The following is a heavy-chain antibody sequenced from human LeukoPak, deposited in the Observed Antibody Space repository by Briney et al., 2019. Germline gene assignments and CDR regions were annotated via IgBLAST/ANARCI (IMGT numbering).Heavy chain of an antibody. CDR3: ARSTMALAGPFDY. CDR1: GFTVSNIH. Sequence: PGGSLRLSCEASGFTVSNIHMSWVRQAPGKGLEWVSLIYSGGSTYYADSVKGRFTISRDNSKNTVYLQMSSLRAEATAVYFCARSTMALAGPFDYWGKGTLVTVSS. D-gene: IGHD6-13*01. V-gene: IGHV3-53*01. CDR2: IYSGGST. J-gene: IGHJ4*02.